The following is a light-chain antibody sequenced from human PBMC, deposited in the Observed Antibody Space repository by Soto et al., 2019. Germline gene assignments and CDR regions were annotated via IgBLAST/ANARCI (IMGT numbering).Light chain of an antibody. J-gene: IGKJ5*01. V-gene: IGKV3-20*01. CDR3: QQYGSSAPIT. CDR1: QSVSSNY. CDR2: DAS. Sequence: EIVLTQSPGTLSLSPGERATLSCRASQSVSSNYLAWYQQKPGQAPSLLIYDASSRATGIPDRFSGSGSGTDFTLTISILEPEDFAMYYCQQYGSSAPITFGQGTRLEIE.